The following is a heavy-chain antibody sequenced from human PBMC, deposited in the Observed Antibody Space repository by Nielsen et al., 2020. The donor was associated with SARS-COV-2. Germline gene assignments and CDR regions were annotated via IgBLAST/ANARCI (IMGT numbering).Heavy chain of an antibody. CDR2: ISYDGSNK. J-gene: IGHJ4*02. CDR3: ARDFASYYDILTGYYSVPNFDY. V-gene: IGHV3-33*05. D-gene: IGHD3-9*01. Sequence: WIRQPPGKGLEWVAVISYDGSNKYYADSVKGRFTISRDNSKNTLYLQMNSLRAEDTAVYYCARDFASYYDILTGYYSVPNFDYWGQGTLVTVSS.